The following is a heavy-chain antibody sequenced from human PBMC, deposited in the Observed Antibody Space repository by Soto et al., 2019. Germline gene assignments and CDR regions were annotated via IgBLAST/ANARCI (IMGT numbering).Heavy chain of an antibody. V-gene: IGHV3-30-3*01. CDR2: ISYDGSNK. D-gene: IGHD3-22*01. J-gene: IGHJ4*02. Sequence: QVQLVESGGGVVQPGRSLRLSCAASGFTFSSYAMHWVRQAPGKGLEWVAVISYDGSNKYYADSVKGRFTISSDNSKNTLYLQMNSLRAEDTAVYYCARDRAEDSSGGALDYWGQGTLVTVSS. CDR1: GFTFSSYA. CDR3: ARDRAEDSSGGALDY.